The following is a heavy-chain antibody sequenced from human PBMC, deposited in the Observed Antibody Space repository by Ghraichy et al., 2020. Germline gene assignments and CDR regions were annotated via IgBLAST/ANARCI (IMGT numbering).Heavy chain of an antibody. D-gene: IGHD3-10*01. CDR2: IIPIFGTA. CDR3: ARVRFKIYGSGSYYTNYYGMDV. J-gene: IGHJ6*02. V-gene: IGHV1-69*13. Sequence: SVKVSCKASGGTFSSYAISWVRQAPGQGLEWMGGIIPIFGTANYAQKFQGRVTITANESTSTAYMELSSLRSEDTAVYYCARVRFKIYGSGSYYTNYYGMDVWGQGTTVTVSS. CDR1: GGTFSSYA.